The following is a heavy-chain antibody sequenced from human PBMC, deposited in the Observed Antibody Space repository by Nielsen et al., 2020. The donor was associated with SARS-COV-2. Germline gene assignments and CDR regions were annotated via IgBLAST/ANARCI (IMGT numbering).Heavy chain of an antibody. V-gene: IGHV4-59*01. CDR3: ARGAQWLVPLDP. CDR2: IYYSGST. Sequence: SETPSLTCTVSGGSISSYYWSWIRQPPGKGLEWIGYIYYSGSTNYNPSLKSRVTISVDTSKNQFPLKLSSVTAADTAVYYCARGAQWLVPLDPWGQGTLVTVSS. CDR1: GGSISSYY. J-gene: IGHJ5*02. D-gene: IGHD6-19*01.